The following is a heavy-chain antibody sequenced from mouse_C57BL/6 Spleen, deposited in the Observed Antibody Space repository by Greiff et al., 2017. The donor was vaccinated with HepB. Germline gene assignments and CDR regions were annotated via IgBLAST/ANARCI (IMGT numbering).Heavy chain of an antibody. D-gene: IGHD1-1*02. CDR1: GYSFTGYY. V-gene: IGHV1-42*01. J-gene: IGHJ2*01. Sequence: VQLQQSGPELVKPGASVKISCKASGYSFTGYYMNWVKQSPEKSLEWIGESNPSTGGTTYNQKFKAKATLTVDKSSSTAYMQLKSLTSEDSAVYYCARKGKGGSYSDYWGQGTTLTVSS. CDR3: ARKGKGGSYSDY. CDR2: SNPSTGGT.